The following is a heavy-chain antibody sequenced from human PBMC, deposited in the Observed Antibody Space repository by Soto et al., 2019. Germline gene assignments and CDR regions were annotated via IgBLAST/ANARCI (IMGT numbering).Heavy chain of an antibody. Sequence: QVQLQESGPGLVKPSDTLSLTCAVSGYYISSSNWWGWIRQPPGKGLEWIGYIYYSGTTYYNPSLKSRVTMSVDTSKNQLSLKLTSVTAVDTAVYYCARREIQGPIDYWGQGTLVTVSS. CDR2: IYYSGTT. CDR1: GYYISSSNW. V-gene: IGHV4-28*01. CDR3: ARREIQGPIDY. J-gene: IGHJ4*02. D-gene: IGHD1-26*01.